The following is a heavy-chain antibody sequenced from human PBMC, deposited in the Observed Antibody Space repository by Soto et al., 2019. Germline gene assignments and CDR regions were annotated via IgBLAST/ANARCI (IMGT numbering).Heavy chain of an antibody. CDR3: ATGQWLLRAF. CDR2: ISWNSGSI. V-gene: IGHV3-9*01. D-gene: IGHD6-19*01. Sequence: SGGSLRLSCAASGFTFDDYAMHWVRQAPGKGLEWISGISWNSGSIGYADSVKERFTISRDNAKNSLYLQMNSLRAEDTALYYCATGQWLLRAFWGQGTLVTVSS. J-gene: IGHJ4*02. CDR1: GFTFDDYA.